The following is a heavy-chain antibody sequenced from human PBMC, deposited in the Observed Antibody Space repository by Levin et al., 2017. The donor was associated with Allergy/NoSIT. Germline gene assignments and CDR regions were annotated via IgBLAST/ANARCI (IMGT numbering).Heavy chain of an antibody. CDR3: AKNHDILTGYRRYYFDY. CDR1: GFTFSSYA. Sequence: PGGSLRLSCAASGFTFSSYAMSWVRQAPGKGLEWVSAISGSGGSTYYADSVKGRFTISRDNSKNTLYLQMNSLRAEDTAVYYCAKNHDILTGYRRYYFDYWGQGTLVTVSS. CDR2: ISGSGGST. J-gene: IGHJ4*02. D-gene: IGHD3-9*01. V-gene: IGHV3-23*01.